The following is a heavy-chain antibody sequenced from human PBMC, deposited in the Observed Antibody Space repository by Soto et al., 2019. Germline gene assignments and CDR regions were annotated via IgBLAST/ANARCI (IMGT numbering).Heavy chain of an antibody. Sequence: SVKVSCKASGGTFSSYTISWVRQAPGQGLEWMGRIIPILGIANYAQKFQGRVTITADKSTSTAYMELSSLRSEDTAVYYCARKYPLSNYNWFDPWGQGTLVTVSS. CDR1: GGTFSSYT. D-gene: IGHD4-4*01. J-gene: IGHJ5*02. V-gene: IGHV1-69*02. CDR2: IIPILGIA. CDR3: ARKYPLSNYNWFDP.